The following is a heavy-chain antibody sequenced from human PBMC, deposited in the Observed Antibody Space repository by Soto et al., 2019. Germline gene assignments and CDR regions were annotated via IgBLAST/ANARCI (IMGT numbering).Heavy chain of an antibody. D-gene: IGHD2-21*01. V-gene: IGHV5-10-1*01. CDR2: IDPSDSYT. Sequence: GESLKISCKGSGYSFTSYWISWVRQMPGRGLEWMGRIDPSDSYTNYSPSFQGHVTISADKSISTAYLQWSSLKASDTAMYYCAVVRHIVVVPYAFDIWGQGTMVTVSS. CDR3: AVVRHIVVVPYAFDI. J-gene: IGHJ3*02. CDR1: GYSFTSYW.